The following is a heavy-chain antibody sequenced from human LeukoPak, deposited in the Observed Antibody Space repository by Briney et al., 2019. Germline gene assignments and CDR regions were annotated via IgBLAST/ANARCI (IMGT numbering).Heavy chain of an antibody. CDR2: IYSGGST. V-gene: IGHV3-53*01. D-gene: IGHD6-13*01. CDR3: ARGSTWYYFDY. CDR1: GFTVSSNY. J-gene: IGHJ4*02. Sequence: GGSLRLSCAASGFTVSSNYMSWVRQAPGKGLEWVSVIYSGGSTYYADSVRGRFSISRDNSKNTLYLQMNSLRAEDTAVYYCARGSTWYYFDYWGQGTLVTVSS.